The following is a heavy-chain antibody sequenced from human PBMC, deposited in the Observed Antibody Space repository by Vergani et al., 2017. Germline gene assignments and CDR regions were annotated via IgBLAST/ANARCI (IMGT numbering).Heavy chain of an antibody. CDR3: ARDQGGTTVTYFDY. V-gene: IGHV4-31*03. CDR1: GGSISSGDYY. Sequence: QVQLQESGPGLVKPSQTLSLTCTVSGGSISSGDYYWSWIRQHPGKGLEWIGYIYYSGSTYYNPSLKSRVTISVDTSKNQFSLKLSSATAADTAVYYCARDQGGTTVTYFDYWGQGTLVTVSS. D-gene: IGHD4-17*01. J-gene: IGHJ4*02. CDR2: IYYSGST.